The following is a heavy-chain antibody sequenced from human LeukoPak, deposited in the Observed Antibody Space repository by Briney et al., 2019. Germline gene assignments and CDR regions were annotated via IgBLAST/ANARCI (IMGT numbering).Heavy chain of an antibody. V-gene: IGHV3-33*01. D-gene: IGHD6-13*01. CDR3: ARVGSSSWYGDY. J-gene: IGHJ4*02. Sequence: GGSLRLSCAASGFTFSSYGMRWVRQVPGKGLEWVAVIWYDGSNKYYADSVKGRFTISRDNSKNTLYLQMNSLRAEDTAVYYCARVGSSSWYGDYWGQGTLVTVSS. CDR1: GFTFSSYG. CDR2: IWYDGSNK.